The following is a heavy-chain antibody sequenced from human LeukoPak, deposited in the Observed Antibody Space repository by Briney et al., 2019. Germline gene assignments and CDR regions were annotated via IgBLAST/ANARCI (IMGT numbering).Heavy chain of an antibody. J-gene: IGHJ4*02. Sequence: PGGSLRLSCAASGFIFDVYAMHWVRQAPGKGVEGVSGISCKSGSIGYADSVKGRFTISRDNAKNSLYLQMNSMRAEDTAVYSCAKGLKHYDSSGYLPWGQGTLVTVSS. D-gene: IGHD3-22*01. V-gene: IGHV3-9*01. CDR2: ISCKSGSI. CDR3: AKGLKHYDSSGYLP. CDR1: GFIFDVYA.